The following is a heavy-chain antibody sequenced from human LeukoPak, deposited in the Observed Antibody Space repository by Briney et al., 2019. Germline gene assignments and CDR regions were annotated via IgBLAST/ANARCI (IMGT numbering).Heavy chain of an antibody. J-gene: IGHJ3*02. V-gene: IGHV4-59*01. D-gene: IGHD1-14*01. CDR2: IHYRGST. CDR1: GGSISSFY. CDR3: ARNTGYDAFDI. Sequence: PSETLSLTCTVSGGSISSFYWSWIRLPPGKGLEWIGYIHYRGSTSYNPSLKSRVTKSEDTSKNQFSLKLSSVTAADTAVYYCARNTGYDAFDIWGQGTMVTVSS.